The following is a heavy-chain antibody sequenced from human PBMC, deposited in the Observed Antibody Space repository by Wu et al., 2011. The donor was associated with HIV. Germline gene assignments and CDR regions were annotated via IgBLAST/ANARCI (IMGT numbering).Heavy chain of an antibody. CDR1: GYTFNGYY. D-gene: IGHD1-1*01. V-gene: IGHV1-2*02. J-gene: IGHJ4*01. CDR3: ARDDGKFKPSGLDF. CDR2: INPNSGDT. Sequence: QVQLVQSGAEVKKPGASVKVSCKASGYTFNGYYIHWMRQAPGQGLEWMGWINPNSGDTDYAQKFLGRVTMTRDTSIYTAYMELSRLTSDDTAVYYCARDDGKFKPSGLDFWGHGTLVTVSS.